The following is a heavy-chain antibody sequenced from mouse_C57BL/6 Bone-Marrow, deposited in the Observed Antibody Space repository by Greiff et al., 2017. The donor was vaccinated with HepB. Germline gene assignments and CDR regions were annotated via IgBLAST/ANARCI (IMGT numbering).Heavy chain of an antibody. Sequence: EVQLQESGPGMVKPSQSLSLTCTVTGYSITSGYDWHWIRHFPGNKLEWMGYISYSGSTNYNPSLKSRISITHDTSKNHFFLKLNSVTTEDTATYYCARAIDYFYAMDYWGQGTSVTVSS. J-gene: IGHJ4*01. V-gene: IGHV3-1*01. D-gene: IGHD1-1*01. CDR2: ISYSGST. CDR1: GYSITSGYD. CDR3: ARAIDYFYAMDY.